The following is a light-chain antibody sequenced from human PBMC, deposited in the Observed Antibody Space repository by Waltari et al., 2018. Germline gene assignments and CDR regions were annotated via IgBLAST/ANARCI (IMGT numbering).Light chain of an antibody. CDR2: RSN. Sequence: QSVLTQSPSVPATPGQTCTICSSGTNATIARNSVFWYQQLPGTAPKLLIYRSNQRPSGVPDRFSGSKSGTSASLAIRGLRSEDEADYYCAAWDDSLSVSYVFGSGTKVTV. J-gene: IGLJ1*01. CDR3: AAWDDSLSVSYV. V-gene: IGLV1-47*01. CDR1: NATIARNS.